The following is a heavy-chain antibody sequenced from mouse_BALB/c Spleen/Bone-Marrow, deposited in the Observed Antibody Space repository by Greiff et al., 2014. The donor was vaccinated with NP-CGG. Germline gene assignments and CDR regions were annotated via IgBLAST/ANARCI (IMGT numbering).Heavy chain of an antibody. V-gene: IGHV1-80*01. CDR2: IYPGDGDT. Sequence: VQVVESGAELVRPGSSVEISCKASGYAFSSYWMNWVKQRPGQGLEWIGQIYPGDGDTNYSGKFKGKATLTADESSSTAYMQLSSLTSEDSAVYFCAFGNYDFDYWGQGTTLTVSS. J-gene: IGHJ2*01. CDR3: AFGNYDFDY. CDR1: GYAFSSYW. D-gene: IGHD2-1*01.